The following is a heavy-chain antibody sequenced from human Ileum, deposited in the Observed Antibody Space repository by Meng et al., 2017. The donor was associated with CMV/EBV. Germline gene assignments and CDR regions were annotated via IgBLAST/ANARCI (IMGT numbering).Heavy chain of an antibody. D-gene: IGHD3-3*01. CDR3: ARASYDFWSGYLFDP. CDR2: IYYSGST. Sequence: GSISSGDYYWSWSRQPPGKGLEWIGYIYYSGSTYYNPSLKSRVTISVDTSKNQFSLKLSSVTAADTAVYYCARASYDFWSGYLFDPWGQGTLVTVSS. V-gene: IGHV4-30-4*08. CDR1: GSISSGDYY. J-gene: IGHJ5*02.